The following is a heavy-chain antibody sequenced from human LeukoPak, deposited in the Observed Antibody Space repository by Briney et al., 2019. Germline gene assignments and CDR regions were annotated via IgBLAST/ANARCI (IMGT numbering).Heavy chain of an antibody. Sequence: ASVKVSCKASGYTFTGYYIHWVRQAPGQGLEWMGWINPNSGGTNYAQKFQGRVTMTRDMSIGTAYVELSRLRSDDTAVYYCARFYYDRISGGYFDLWGRGTLVTVSS. CDR3: ARFYYDRISGGYFDL. V-gene: IGHV1-2*02. D-gene: IGHD3-22*01. CDR1: GYTFTGYY. J-gene: IGHJ2*01. CDR2: INPNSGGT.